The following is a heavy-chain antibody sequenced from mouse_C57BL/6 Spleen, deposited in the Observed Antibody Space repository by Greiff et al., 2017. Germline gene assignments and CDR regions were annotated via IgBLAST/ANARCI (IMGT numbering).Heavy chain of an antibody. D-gene: IGHD2-3*01. V-gene: IGHV5-17*01. CDR1: GFTFSDYG. CDR3: AKRGLLEAMDY. Sequence: DVQLVESGGGLVKPGGSLKLSCAASGFTFSDYGMHWVRQAPEKGLEWVAYISSGSSTIYYADTVKGRFTIARDNAKNTLFLQMTSLGSDETAMYYCAKRGLLEAMDYWGQGTSVTVSS. CDR2: ISSGSSTI. J-gene: IGHJ4*01.